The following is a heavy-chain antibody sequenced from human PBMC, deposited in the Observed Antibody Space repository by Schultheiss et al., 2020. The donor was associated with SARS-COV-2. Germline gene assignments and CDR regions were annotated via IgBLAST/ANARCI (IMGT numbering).Heavy chain of an antibody. Sequence: SETLSLTCAVYGGSFSGYYWSWIRQPPGKGLEWIGYIYYSGSTNYNPSLKSRVTISVDTSKNQFSLKLSSVTAADTAVYYCASGASGSYQNKWFDPWGQGTLVTVSS. CDR1: GGSFSGYY. CDR2: IYYSGST. D-gene: IGHD1-26*01. CDR3: ASGASGSYQNKWFDP. V-gene: IGHV4-59*01. J-gene: IGHJ5*02.